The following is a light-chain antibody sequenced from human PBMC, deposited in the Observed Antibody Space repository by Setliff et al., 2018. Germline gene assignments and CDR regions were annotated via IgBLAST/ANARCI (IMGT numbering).Light chain of an antibody. J-gene: IGLJ1*01. Sequence: QSVLTQPRSVSGSPGQSVTFSCTGTSSDVGGYKYVSWYQQHPGKAPKLMIYDVSKRPSGVPDRFSGSKSGNTASLTISGLQAEDEADYYCCSYAGSYTSLYVFGTGTKVTVL. CDR1: SSDVGGYKY. V-gene: IGLV2-11*01. CDR3: CSYAGSYTSLYV. CDR2: DVS.